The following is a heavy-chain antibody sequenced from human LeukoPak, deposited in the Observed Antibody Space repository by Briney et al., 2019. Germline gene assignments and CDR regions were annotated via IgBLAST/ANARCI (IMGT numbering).Heavy chain of an antibody. CDR3: ARGGRIAVAGLGY. Sequence: SETLSLTCTVSGGSISSYYWSWIRQPPGKGLEWIGYIYYSGNTNYNPSLKSRVTISVDTSKNQFSLKLSSVTTADTAVYYCARGGRIAVAGLGYWGQGTLVTVSS. V-gene: IGHV4-59*01. D-gene: IGHD6-19*01. CDR2: IYYSGNT. CDR1: GGSISSYY. J-gene: IGHJ4*02.